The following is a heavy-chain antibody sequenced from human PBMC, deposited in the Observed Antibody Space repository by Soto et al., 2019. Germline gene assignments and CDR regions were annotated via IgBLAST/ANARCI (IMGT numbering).Heavy chain of an antibody. CDR3: ARDDLYASGSYYLGN. V-gene: IGHV3-64*01. CDR1: GFTFSTYG. CDR2: ISSDGGST. J-gene: IGHJ4*02. Sequence: EVQLVESGGGLVQPGGSLRLSCAASGFTFSTYGIYWVRQAPGKGLEYVSAISSDGGSTYYANSVKGRFTISRDNSKNTLYLQMGSMRVEDMAVYYCARDDLYASGSYYLGNWGQGTLVTVSS. D-gene: IGHD3-10*01.